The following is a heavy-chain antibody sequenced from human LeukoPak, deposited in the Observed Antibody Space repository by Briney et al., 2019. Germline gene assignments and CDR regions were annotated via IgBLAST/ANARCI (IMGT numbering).Heavy chain of an antibody. V-gene: IGHV4-59*01. Sequence: SETLSLTCTVSGGSISSYYWRWVRQSPENGLEWVGYIYNSGNTNYNLFLKSRVTISADTSKTQFSLKLTSVTAADTAVYYCARYRGTYGYYFDYWGQGKLVIVSS. CDR1: GGSISSYY. CDR2: IYNSGNT. CDR3: ARYRGTYGYYFDY. D-gene: IGHD5-24*01. J-gene: IGHJ4*02.